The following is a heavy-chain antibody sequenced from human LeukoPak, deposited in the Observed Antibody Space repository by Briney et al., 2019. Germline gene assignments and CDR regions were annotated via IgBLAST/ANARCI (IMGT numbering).Heavy chain of an antibody. CDR2: INHSGST. V-gene: IGHV4-34*01. Sequence: PSETLSLTCAVYGGPFSGSYWSWIRQPPGKGLEWIGEINHSGSTNYNPSLKSRVTISVDTSKNQISLKLSSVTAADTAVYYCARGPGSTRDYWGQGTLVTVSS. CDR1: GGPFSGSY. D-gene: IGHD1-14*01. J-gene: IGHJ4*02. CDR3: ARGPGSTRDY.